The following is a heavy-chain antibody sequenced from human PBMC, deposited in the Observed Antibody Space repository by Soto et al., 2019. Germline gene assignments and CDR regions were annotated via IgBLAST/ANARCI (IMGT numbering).Heavy chain of an antibody. CDR3: AGDIRSGSYRFDY. V-gene: IGHV4-4*09. CDR1: GDSITNDQ. Sequence: PSETLSLTCTVSGDSITNDQWSWIRQSPEKGLEWIGYILNSGSTVYNPSLKRRVTISADSSRNRLPLKSTSVPAADTAIYYGAGDIRSGSYRFDYWGQGTLVTASS. J-gene: IGHJ4*02. CDR2: ILNSGST. D-gene: IGHD6-13*01.